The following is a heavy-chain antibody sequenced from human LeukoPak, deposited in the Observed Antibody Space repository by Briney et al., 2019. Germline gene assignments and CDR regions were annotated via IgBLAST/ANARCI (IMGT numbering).Heavy chain of an antibody. CDR3: AREASSGAYNDY. V-gene: IGHV1-18*01. D-gene: IGHD1-26*01. CDR2: ITPYNGNT. J-gene: IGHJ4*02. CDR1: GYTFTNYD. Sequence: GASVKVSCRASGYTFTNYDITWIRQAPGQGLEWMGYITPYNGNTNYAQKLQGRVTMTTDTSTSTVYMELRSLRSDDPAVYYCAREASSGAYNDYWGQGTLVTVSS.